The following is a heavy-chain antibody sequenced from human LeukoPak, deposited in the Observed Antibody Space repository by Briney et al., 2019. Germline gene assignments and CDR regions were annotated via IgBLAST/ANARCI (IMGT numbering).Heavy chain of an antibody. V-gene: IGHV1-2*06. CDR2: INPNSGGT. CDR3: ARDEASIIAAADL. CDR1: GYTFTGYY. Sequence: ASVKVSCKASGYTFTGYYMHWVRQAPGQGLEWMGRINPNSGGTNYAQKFQGRVTMTRDTSISTACMELSRLRSDDTAVYYCARDEASIIAAADLWGQGTLVTVSS. J-gene: IGHJ5*02. D-gene: IGHD6-13*01.